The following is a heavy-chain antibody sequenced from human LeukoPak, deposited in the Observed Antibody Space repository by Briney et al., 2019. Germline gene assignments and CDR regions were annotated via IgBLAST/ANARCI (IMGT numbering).Heavy chain of an antibody. CDR3: ATDRGWFFDN. J-gene: IGHJ4*02. V-gene: IGHV3-30*03. Sequence: GGSLRLSCAASGFTFSSSGMHWVGQAPGTGLEGVASISHEGIEKYYADSVTGRFTISRDNSKNTLYQQMNSLRDEDAAVFYCATDRGWFFDNWGQGTLVTVAS. CDR2: ISHEGIEK. D-gene: IGHD6-19*01. CDR1: GFTFSSSG.